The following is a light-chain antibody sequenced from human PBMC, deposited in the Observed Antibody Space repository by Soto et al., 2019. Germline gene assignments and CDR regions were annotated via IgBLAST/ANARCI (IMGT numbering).Light chain of an antibody. CDR1: QTVSSSF. J-gene: IGKJ1*01. V-gene: IGKV3-20*01. Sequence: EIVLTQSPGTLSLSPGERATLSRRASQTVSSSFLAWYQQKPGQAPRLLIYGASSRATGIPDRFSGSESGTDFTLTISRLEPEDVAVYYCQQYGSSPLTFGQGTKVEIK. CDR2: GAS. CDR3: QQYGSSPLT.